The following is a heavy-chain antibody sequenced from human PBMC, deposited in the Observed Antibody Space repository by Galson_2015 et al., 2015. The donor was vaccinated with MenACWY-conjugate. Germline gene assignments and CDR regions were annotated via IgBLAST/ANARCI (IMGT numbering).Heavy chain of an antibody. D-gene: IGHD3-22*01. CDR2: IYYSGST. CDR3: ARHAYIYDSSGYRIDY. J-gene: IGHJ4*02. V-gene: IGHV4-39*01. Sequence: ETLSLTCTVSGGSVSSSSYYWGWIRQPPGKGLEWIGSIYYSGSTYYNPSLKSRVTISVDTSKNQFSLKLSSVTAADTAVYYCARHAYIYDSSGYRIDYWGQGTLVTVSS. CDR1: GGSVSSSSYY.